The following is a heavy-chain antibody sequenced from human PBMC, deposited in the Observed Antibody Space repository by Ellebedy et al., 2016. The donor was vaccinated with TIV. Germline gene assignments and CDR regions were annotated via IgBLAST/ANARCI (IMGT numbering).Heavy chain of an antibody. V-gene: IGHV3-11*03. J-gene: IGHJ4*02. D-gene: IGHD6-19*01. CDR1: GFTFSDYY. CDR3: ARAVAGSPDY. Sequence: GGSLRLXXEASGFTFSDYYMSWVRQAPGKGLEWVSYITSSGTYTTYADSVKGRFTISRDNAKNSLFLEVNSLRGEDTAVYYCARAVAGSPDYWGQGNLITVSS. CDR2: ITSSGTYT.